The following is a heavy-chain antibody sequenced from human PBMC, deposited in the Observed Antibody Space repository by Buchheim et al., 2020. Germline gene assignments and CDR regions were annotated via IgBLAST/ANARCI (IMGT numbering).Heavy chain of an antibody. D-gene: IGHD1-26*01. CDR1: KYTFTSYY. V-gene: IGHV1-46*01. CDR2: INPSGGST. J-gene: IGHJ6*02. CDR3: GRGGISGGDHYGMDV. Sequence: QVQLVQSGAEVKKPGASVKVSCKASKYTFTSYYMHWVRQAPGQGLEWMGIINPSGGSTTYAQKFQGRVTMTRDTSTSTVYMELSSLRSEDTALYYCGRGGISGGDHYGMDVWGQGTT.